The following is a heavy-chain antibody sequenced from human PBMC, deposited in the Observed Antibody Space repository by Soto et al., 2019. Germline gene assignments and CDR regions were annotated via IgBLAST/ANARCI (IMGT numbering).Heavy chain of an antibody. Sequence: SGGSLRLSCAASGFTFSSYAMSWVRQAPGKGLEWVSAISGSGGSTYYADSVKGRFTISRDNSKNTLYLQMNSLRAEDTAVYYCASHIAVAGTFDYWGPGTLVTVSS. D-gene: IGHD6-19*01. CDR2: ISGSGGST. J-gene: IGHJ4*02. V-gene: IGHV3-23*01. CDR1: GFTFSSYA. CDR3: ASHIAVAGTFDY.